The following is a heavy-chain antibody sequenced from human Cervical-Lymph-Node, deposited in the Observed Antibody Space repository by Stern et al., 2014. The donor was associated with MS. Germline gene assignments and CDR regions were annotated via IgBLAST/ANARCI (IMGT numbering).Heavy chain of an antibody. CDR1: GSTFTSYS. J-gene: IGHJ4*02. CDR3: ARGSTVGYFDY. V-gene: IGHV1-46*01. CDR2: INPSGGST. Sequence: VQLEESGAEVKKPGASVKVSCKASGSTFTSYSMHWVRQAPGQGLEWMGIINPSGGSTSYAQKFQGRVTMTRDTSTSTVYMELSSLRSEDTAVYYCARGSTVGYFDYWGQGTLVTVSS. D-gene: IGHD4-11*01.